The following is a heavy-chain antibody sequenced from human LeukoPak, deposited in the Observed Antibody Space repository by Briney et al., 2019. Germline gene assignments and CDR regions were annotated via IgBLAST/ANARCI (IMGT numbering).Heavy chain of an antibody. CDR3: AKDLGESVEVRGFDY. J-gene: IGHJ4*02. V-gene: IGHV3-23*01. D-gene: IGHD3-10*01. CDR1: GFTFSSYA. Sequence: QPGGSLRLSCAASGFTFSSYAMSWVRQAPGKGLEWVSAISGSGGSTYYADSVKGRFTISRDNSKNTLYLQMNSLRAEDTAVYYCAKDLGESVEVRGFDYWGQGTLSPSPQ. CDR2: ISGSGGST.